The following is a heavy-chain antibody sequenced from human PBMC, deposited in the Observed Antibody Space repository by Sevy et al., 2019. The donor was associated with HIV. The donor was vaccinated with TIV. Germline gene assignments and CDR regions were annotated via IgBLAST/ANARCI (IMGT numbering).Heavy chain of an antibody. CDR1: GFTFISYA. Sequence: GGSLRLSCAASGFTFISYAVTWVRQAPGKGLEWVSTISPSGGSTYYADSVKGRFTISRDNSKNTLYLQINSLRADDTAVYYCAKEHISGYDWGQGTLVTVSS. D-gene: IGHD5-12*01. CDR3: AKEHISGYD. J-gene: IGHJ4*02. CDR2: ISPSGGST. V-gene: IGHV3-23*01.